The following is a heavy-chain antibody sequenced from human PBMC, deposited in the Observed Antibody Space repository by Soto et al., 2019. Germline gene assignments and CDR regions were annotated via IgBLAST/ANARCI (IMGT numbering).Heavy chain of an antibody. V-gene: IGHV4-34*01. CDR3: ARGRKYYDFWSGYSHPRYYFNY. CDR1: GGSFSGYC. D-gene: IGHD3-3*01. CDR2: INHSGRT. Sequence: PSDTLSLTCAVYGGSFSGYCWSWIRQPPGKGLEWIGEINHSGRTNYNPSLKSRVTISVDTSKSQFSLKLSSVTAADTAVYYCARGRKYYDFWSGYSHPRYYFNYWGQGTLVTVSS. J-gene: IGHJ4*02.